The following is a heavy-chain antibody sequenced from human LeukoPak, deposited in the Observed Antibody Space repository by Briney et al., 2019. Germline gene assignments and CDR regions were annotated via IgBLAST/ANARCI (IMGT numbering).Heavy chain of an antibody. J-gene: IGHJ6*03. V-gene: IGHV3-7*01. CDR1: GFTFSSYW. D-gene: IGHD5-12*01. Sequence: GGSLRLSCAASGFTFSSYWMSWVRQAPGKGLEWVANIKQDGSDKYYVDSVKGRFTISRDNGKNSLYLQMNSLRAEATAVYYCARARVANNYYYYYYMDVWGKGTTVTVSS. CDR3: ARARVANNYYYYYYMDV. CDR2: IKQDGSDK.